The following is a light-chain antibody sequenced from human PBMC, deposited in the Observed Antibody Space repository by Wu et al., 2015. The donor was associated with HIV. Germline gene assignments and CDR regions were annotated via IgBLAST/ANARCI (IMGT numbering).Light chain of an antibody. Sequence: SLVSRNLSXVPPRYLASLPRLLIYDASSRATGIPDRFSASGSGTDFTLTISRLEPEDFAAYYCQQYGSPPRTFGQGTKVEIK. CDR2: DAS. CDR3: QQYGSPPRT. CDR1: SLVSRN. J-gene: IGKJ1*01. V-gene: IGKV3-20*01.